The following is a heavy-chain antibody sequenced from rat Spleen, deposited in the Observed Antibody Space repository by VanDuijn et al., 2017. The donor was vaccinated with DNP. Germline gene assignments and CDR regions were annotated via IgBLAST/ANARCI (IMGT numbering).Heavy chain of an antibody. V-gene: IGHV5-17*01. CDR1: GFTFSDYA. CDR2: IIYDGSST. CDR3: ARDTGSGGFDY. J-gene: IGHJ2*01. D-gene: IGHD5-1*01. Sequence: EVQLVESGGGLVQPGRSLKFSCAASGFTFSDYAMAWVRQAPKKGLEWVATIIYDGSSTYYRDSVKGRFTISRDNAKSTLYLQMDSLRSEDTATYYGARDTGSGGFDYWGQGVMVTVSS.